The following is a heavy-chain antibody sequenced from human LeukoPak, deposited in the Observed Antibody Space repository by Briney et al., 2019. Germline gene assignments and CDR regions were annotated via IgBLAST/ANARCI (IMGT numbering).Heavy chain of an antibody. CDR2: ISSSSSYI. CDR3: ARDSFGYSSGWYGGY. V-gene: IGHV3-21*01. J-gene: IGHJ4*02. D-gene: IGHD6-19*01. Sequence: GGSLRLSCAASGFTFSSHSMNWVRQAPGKGLEWVSSISSSSSYIYYADSVKGRFTISRDNAKNSLYLQMNSLRAEDTAVYYCARDSFGYSSGWYGGYWGQGTLVTVSS. CDR1: GFTFSSHS.